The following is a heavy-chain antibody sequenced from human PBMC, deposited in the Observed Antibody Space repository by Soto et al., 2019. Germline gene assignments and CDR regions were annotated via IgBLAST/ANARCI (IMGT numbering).Heavy chain of an antibody. D-gene: IGHD6-19*01. CDR2: ISAYNGNT. CDR3: ARDPKAVAGTRRLGRAADY. J-gene: IGHJ4*02. V-gene: IGHV1-18*01. CDR1: GYTFTSYG. Sequence: QVQLVQSGAEVKKPGASVKVSCKASGYTFTSYGISWVRQAPGQGLEWMGWISAYNGNTNYAPKLQGRVNMTTDTSTSTAYMELRRLRYDDKAVYYCARDPKAVAGTRRLGRAADYWGQGTLVTVSS.